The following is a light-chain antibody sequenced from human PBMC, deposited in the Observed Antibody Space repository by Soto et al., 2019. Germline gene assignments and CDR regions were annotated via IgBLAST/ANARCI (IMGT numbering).Light chain of an antibody. Sequence: EIVLTQSPGTLSLSPGERATLSCRASQSVSSSYLAWYQQKPGQAPRLRIYGASSRATGIPDRFSGSGSGTDFTLTISRLEPDDFEVYYCQQYGSSPRTFGGGTKVEIK. CDR1: QSVSSSY. CDR2: GAS. V-gene: IGKV3-20*01. CDR3: QQYGSSPRT. J-gene: IGKJ4*01.